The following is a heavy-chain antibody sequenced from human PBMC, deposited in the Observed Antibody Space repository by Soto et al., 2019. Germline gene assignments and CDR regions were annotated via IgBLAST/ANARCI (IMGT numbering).Heavy chain of an antibody. V-gene: IGHV4-39*01. Sequence: QLQLQESGPGLVKPSETLSLTCTVSGGSISSGPYSWGWIRQPPGKGLEWIGTFYYSGSTNYNPSLESRVTTSVDTAKNQCSLKVSSVTAADTAVYYCARLGGYCSSTSCYGYYGMDVWGQGTTVTVSS. D-gene: IGHD2-2*01. J-gene: IGHJ6*02. CDR3: ARLGGYCSSTSCYGYYGMDV. CDR1: GGSISSGPYS. CDR2: FYYSGST.